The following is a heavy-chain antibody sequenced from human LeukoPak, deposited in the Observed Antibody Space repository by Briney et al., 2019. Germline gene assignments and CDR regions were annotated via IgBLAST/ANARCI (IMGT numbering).Heavy chain of an antibody. D-gene: IGHD3-22*01. Sequence: SVKVSCKASGGTFTSYAISWVRQAPGQGLEWMGRIIPIFGTANYAQKFQGRVTITTDESTSTAYMELSSLRSEDTAVYYCARGNYYDSSGYSQKDYWGQGTLVTVSS. CDR2: IIPIFGTA. J-gene: IGHJ4*02. CDR3: ARGNYYDSSGYSQKDY. CDR1: GGTFTSYA. V-gene: IGHV1-69*05.